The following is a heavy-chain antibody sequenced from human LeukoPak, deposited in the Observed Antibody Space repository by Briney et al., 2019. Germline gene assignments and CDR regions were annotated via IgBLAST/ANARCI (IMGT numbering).Heavy chain of an antibody. CDR2: INPLSGDT. Sequence: ASVKVSCKASGYTFGGYYIHWVRQAPGQGLEWMGSINPLSGDTDFAQRFQGRITMTRDTSIRTVDMELTRLTSDDTAVYFRAKDAGRSNGYLDYWGQGTLVTVSS. CDR1: GYTFGGYY. CDR3: AKDAGRSNGYLDY. D-gene: IGHD6-25*01. J-gene: IGHJ4*02. V-gene: IGHV1-2*02.